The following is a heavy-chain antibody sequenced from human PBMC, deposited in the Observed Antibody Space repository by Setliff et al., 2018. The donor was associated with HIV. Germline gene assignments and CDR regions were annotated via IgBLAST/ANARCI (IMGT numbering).Heavy chain of an antibody. Sequence: ASVKVSCKASGYSSSSYAIHWVRQAAGQSPEWLGWINAAISHTRYSPKFQDRVTLTTDTSAGTIHMEMRSLRSEDTAVYYCVGGRGGFFDEPFDMWGPGTRVTVSS. CDR2: INAAISHT. CDR1: GYSSSSYA. CDR3: VGGRGGFFDEPFDM. D-gene: IGHD3-16*01. J-gene: IGHJ3*02. V-gene: IGHV1-3*01.